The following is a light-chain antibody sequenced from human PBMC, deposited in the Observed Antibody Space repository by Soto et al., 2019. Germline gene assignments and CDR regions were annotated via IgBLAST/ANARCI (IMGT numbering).Light chain of an antibody. J-gene: IGKJ2*01. Sequence: EIVLTQSPGTLSLSPGERATLSCRASQSVSSSYLAWYQQRPGQAPRLLIYGASSRATGIPDRFSGTGSGTDFTLTISSLEPEDFEVYYCQQSVSSPYTFGQGTNLEIK. CDR3: QQSVSSPYT. CDR2: GAS. CDR1: QSVSSSY. V-gene: IGKV3-20*01.